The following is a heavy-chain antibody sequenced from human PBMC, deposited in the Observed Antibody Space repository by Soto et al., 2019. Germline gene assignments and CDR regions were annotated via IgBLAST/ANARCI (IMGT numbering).Heavy chain of an antibody. CDR2: IYYSGST. V-gene: IGHV4-59*01. CDR1: GGSISSYY. J-gene: IGHJ3*02. D-gene: IGHD2-15*01. Sequence: SETLSLTCTVSGGSISSYYWSWIRQPPGKGLEWIGYIYYSGSTNYNPSLKSRVTISVDTSKNQFSLKLSSVTAADTAVYYCERGSGGRSWDAFDIWGQGTMVTVSS. CDR3: ERGSGGRSWDAFDI.